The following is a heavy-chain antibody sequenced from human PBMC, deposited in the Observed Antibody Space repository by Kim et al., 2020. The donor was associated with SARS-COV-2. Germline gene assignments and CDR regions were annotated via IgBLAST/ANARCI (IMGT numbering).Heavy chain of an antibody. CDR2: IYYSGST. J-gene: IGHJ3*02. Sequence: SETLSLTCTVSGGSISSYYWSWIRQPPGKGLEWIGYIYYSGSTNYNPSLKSRVTISVDTSKNQFSLKLSSVTAADTAVYYCARDLPEGGAFDIWGQGTMVTVSS. CDR3: ARDLPEGGAFDI. CDR1: GGSISSYY. V-gene: IGHV4-59*01. D-gene: IGHD3-16*01.